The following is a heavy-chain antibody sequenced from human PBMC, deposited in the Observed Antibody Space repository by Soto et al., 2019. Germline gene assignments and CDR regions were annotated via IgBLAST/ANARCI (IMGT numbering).Heavy chain of an antibody. D-gene: IGHD3-3*01. Sequence: GPQLKVSCKASGGTFSSYAISWVRQAPGQGLEWMGGIIPIFGTANYAQKFQGRVTITADKSTSTAYMELSSLRSEDTAVCYCARDNRRDDFWSGDFDYWGQGTLVTVSS. J-gene: IGHJ4*02. CDR1: GGTFSSYA. CDR3: ARDNRRDDFWSGDFDY. CDR2: IIPIFGTA. V-gene: IGHV1-69*06.